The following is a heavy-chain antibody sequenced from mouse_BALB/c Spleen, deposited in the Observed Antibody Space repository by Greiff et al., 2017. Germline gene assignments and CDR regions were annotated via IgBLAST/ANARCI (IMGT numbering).Heavy chain of an antibody. CDR3: ARTITTGAWFAY. CDR2: IDPSDSYT. CDR1: GYTFTSYW. Sequence: QVHVKQPGAELVKPGASVKLSCKASGYTFTSYWMHWVKQRPGQGLEWIGEIDPSDSYTNYNQKFKGKATLTVDKSSSTAYMQLSSLTSEDSAVYYCARTITTGAWFAYWGQGTLVTVSA. V-gene: IGHV1-69*02. J-gene: IGHJ3*01. D-gene: IGHD2-4*01.